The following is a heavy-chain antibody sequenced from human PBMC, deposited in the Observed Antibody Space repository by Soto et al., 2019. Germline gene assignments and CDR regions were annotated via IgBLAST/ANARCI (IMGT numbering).Heavy chain of an antibody. Sequence: QVQLVQSGAEVKKPGASVKVSCKASGYTFTSYGISWVRQAPGQGLEWMGWISAYNGNTNYPQKLQGRVTMTTNTPTSTAAMELRSLRSDATAVYYCARDAPPFGYWGQGTLVTVSS. V-gene: IGHV1-18*01. CDR1: GYTFTSYG. D-gene: IGHD3-10*01. J-gene: IGHJ4*02. CDR2: ISAYNGNT. CDR3: ARDAPPFGY.